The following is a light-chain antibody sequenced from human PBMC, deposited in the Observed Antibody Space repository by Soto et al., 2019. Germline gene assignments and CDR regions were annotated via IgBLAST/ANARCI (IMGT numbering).Light chain of an antibody. Sequence: QSVLTQPPSASGTHGQRVTISCSGSSSNIGENTVSWYQQLPGTAPKLLIQVTNRRPSGVPDRFSGSKSGTSASLAISGLQSEDEAAYYCAAWDDSLNGHVFGTGT. V-gene: IGLV1-44*01. CDR1: SSNIGENT. J-gene: IGLJ1*01. CDR3: AAWDDSLNGHV. CDR2: VTN.